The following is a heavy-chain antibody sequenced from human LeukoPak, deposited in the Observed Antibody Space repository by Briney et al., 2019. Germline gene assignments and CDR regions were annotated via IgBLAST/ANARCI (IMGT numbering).Heavy chain of an antibody. CDR2: IRSKAYGGTT. J-gene: IGHJ6*02. CDR1: GFTFGDYA. V-gene: IGHV3-49*04. D-gene: IGHD3-22*01. Sequence: GGSLRLSCTASGFTFGDYAMSWVCQAPGKGLEWVGFIRSKAYGGTTEYAASVKGRFTISRDDSKSIAYLQMNSLKTEDTAVYYCTRESGYYYHYYYGMDVWGQGTTVTVSS. CDR3: TRESGYYYHYYYGMDV.